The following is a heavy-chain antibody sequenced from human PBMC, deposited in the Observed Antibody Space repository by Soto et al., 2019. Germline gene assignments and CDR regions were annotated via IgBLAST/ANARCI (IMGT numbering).Heavy chain of an antibody. CDR3: ARGGSSHWPCDY. D-gene: IGHD2-15*01. J-gene: IGHJ4*02. CDR1: GFTFTNYA. V-gene: IGHV1-3*01. CDR2: INAGTGDT. Sequence: ASVKVSCKTSGFTFTNYAMHWVRQAPGQRLEWMGWINAGTGDTEYSQKFQGRVTFTRDTSASTAYMELSNLRSEDTAVYYCARGGSSHWPCDYWGQGTLVTVSS.